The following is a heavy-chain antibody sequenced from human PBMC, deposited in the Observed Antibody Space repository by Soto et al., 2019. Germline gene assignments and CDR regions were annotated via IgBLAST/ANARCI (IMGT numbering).Heavy chain of an antibody. V-gene: IGHV6-1*02. CDR1: GHSVSGNSAA. CDR3: ARVSGRLLDY. J-gene: IGHJ4*02. D-gene: IGHD1-26*01. CDR2: TYYRSKWYN. Sequence: QAQLQQSGPGLVKPSQTLSLTCAISGHSVSGNSAAWNWIRQSPSRGLERLGRTYYRSKWYNDYAADGTRRIYISTDTSKNEPSLQLNSVTPEDTAVYFCARVSGRLLDYWGQGILVIVSS.